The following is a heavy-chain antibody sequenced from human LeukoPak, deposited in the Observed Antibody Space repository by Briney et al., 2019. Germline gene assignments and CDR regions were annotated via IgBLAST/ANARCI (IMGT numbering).Heavy chain of an antibody. CDR3: ATVYSSSSPDY. CDR1: DYSISSGYY. J-gene: IGHJ4*02. V-gene: IGHV4-38-2*02. CDR2: MYHSGSA. Sequence: PSETLSLTCTVSDYSISSGYYWGWIRQPPGKGLEWIGNMYHSGSAYYNPSLKSRVTISVDTSKDQFSLKLSSVTAADTAVYYCATVYSSSSPDYWGQGTLVTVSS. D-gene: IGHD6-6*01.